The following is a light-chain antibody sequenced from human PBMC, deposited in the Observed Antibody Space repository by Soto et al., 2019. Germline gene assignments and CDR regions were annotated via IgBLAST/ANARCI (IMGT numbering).Light chain of an antibody. CDR2: TAS. Sequence: IQMTQSPSSVSASVGDRVTITCRASQDISRWLVWYQQTPGKAPKLLIYTASTLQSGVPSRFSGSGSGTDFTLIISGLQPEDFATYYCLQANNFPLTFGGGTRVEI. J-gene: IGKJ4*01. CDR3: LQANNFPLT. CDR1: QDISRW. V-gene: IGKV1-12*01.